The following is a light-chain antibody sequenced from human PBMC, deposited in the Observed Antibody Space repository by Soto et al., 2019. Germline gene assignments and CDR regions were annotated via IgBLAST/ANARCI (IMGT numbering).Light chain of an antibody. Sequence: QAVVTQSSSASASLGSSVKLTCTLSSGHSSYIIAWHQQQPGKAPRYLMKLEGSGSYNKGSGVPDRFSGSSSGADRYLTISNLRSEDEADYYCETWDSNTHVFGGGTKLTVL. V-gene: IGLV4-60*03. J-gene: IGLJ2*01. CDR2: LEGSGSY. CDR1: SGHSSYI. CDR3: ETWDSNTHV.